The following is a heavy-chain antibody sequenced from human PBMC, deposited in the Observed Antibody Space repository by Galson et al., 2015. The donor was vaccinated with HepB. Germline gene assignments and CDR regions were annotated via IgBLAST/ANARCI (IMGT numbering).Heavy chain of an antibody. CDR1: GFTFSSYA. CDR2: ISGSGDST. D-gene: IGHD5-12*01. J-gene: IGHJ4*02. Sequence: SLRLSCAASGFTFSSYAMSWVRQAPGKGLEWVSAISGSGDSTYYADSVKGRFTISRDYSRNTLYLQMNSLKASDTAMYYCARHSIGGYDSGYFDYWGQGTLVTVSS. CDR3: ARHSIGGYDSGYFDY. V-gene: IGHV3-23*01.